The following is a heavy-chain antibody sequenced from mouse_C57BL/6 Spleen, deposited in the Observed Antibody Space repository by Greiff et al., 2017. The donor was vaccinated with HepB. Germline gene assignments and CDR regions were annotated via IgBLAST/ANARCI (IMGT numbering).Heavy chain of an antibody. CDR1: GYTFTSYW. V-gene: IGHV1-64*01. CDR2: IHPNSGST. D-gene: IGHD1-1*01. CDR3: ARGGYYGSRGMDY. J-gene: IGHJ4*01. Sequence: QVQLQQPGAELVKPGASVKLSCKASGYTFTSYWMHWVKQRPGQGLEWIGMIHPNSGSTNYTEKFKSKATLTVDKSSSTAYMQLSSLTSEDSAVDYCARGGYYGSRGMDYWGQGTSVTVSS.